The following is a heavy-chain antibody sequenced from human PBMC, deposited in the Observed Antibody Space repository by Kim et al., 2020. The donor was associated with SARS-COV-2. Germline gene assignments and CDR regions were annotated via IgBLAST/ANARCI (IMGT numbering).Heavy chain of an antibody. CDR3: ASIAARHYYYGMDV. Sequence: ASVKVSCKASGYTFTSYGISWVRQAPGQGLEWMGWISAYNGNTNYAQKLQGRVTMTTDTSTSTAYMELRSLRSDDTAVYYCASIAARHYYYGMDVWGQGTTVTVSS. CDR1: GYTFTSYG. CDR2: ISAYNGNT. V-gene: IGHV1-18*01. D-gene: IGHD6-6*01. J-gene: IGHJ6*02.